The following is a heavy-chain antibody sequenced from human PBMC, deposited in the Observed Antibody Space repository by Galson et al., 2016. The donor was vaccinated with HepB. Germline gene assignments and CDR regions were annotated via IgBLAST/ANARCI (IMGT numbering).Heavy chain of an antibody. V-gene: IGHV4-34*01. CDR2: INPTGST. CDR1: GGSFSDYY. J-gene: IGHJ4*02. D-gene: IGHD6-13*01. Sequence: SETLSLTCAVYGGSFSDYYWSWIRQTPGKGLEWIGEINPTGSTIYNPSLKSRVTISVDTSKSQFSLNLTSVIAADTGLYYCARVGAAGSNDYWGQGTLATVSS. CDR3: ARVGAAGSNDY.